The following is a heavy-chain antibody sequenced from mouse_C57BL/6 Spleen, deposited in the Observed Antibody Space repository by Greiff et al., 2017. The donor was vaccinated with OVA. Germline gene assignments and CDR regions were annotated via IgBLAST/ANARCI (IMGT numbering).Heavy chain of an antibody. CDR2: IYPGDGDT. J-gene: IGHJ2*01. CDR1: GYAFSSYW. V-gene: IGHV1-80*01. Sequence: ESGAELVKPGASVKISCKASGYAFSSYWMNWVKQRPGKGLEWIGQIYPGDGDTNYNGKFKGKATLTADKSSSTAYMQLSSLTSEDSAVYFCARWDGNYPFDYWGQGTTLTVSS. CDR3: ARWDGNYPFDY. D-gene: IGHD2-1*01.